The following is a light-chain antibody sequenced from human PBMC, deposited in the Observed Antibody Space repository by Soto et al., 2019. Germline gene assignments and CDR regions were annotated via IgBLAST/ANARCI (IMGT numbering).Light chain of an antibody. CDR3: AAWDNSLYGPV. J-gene: IGLJ3*02. CDR1: SSNIGSNA. CDR2: SND. V-gene: IGLV1-44*01. Sequence: QAVVTQPPSASGTPGQRVTISCSGSSSNIGSNAVNWYQHLPGTAPKLLIYSNDQRPSGVPDRFSGSKSGTSASLAISGLQSEDEADYYCAAWDNSLYGPVFGGGTTLTVL.